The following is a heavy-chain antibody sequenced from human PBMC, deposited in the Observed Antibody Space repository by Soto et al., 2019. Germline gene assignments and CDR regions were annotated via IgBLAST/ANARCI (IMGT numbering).Heavy chain of an antibody. CDR3: ARLSYLDY. J-gene: IGHJ4*02. CDR1: GFSFGSYG. V-gene: IGHV3-23*01. Sequence: GGALRLSCAASGFSFGSYGLSWVRQAPGKGLEWVSTISGSDGKTFYADSVKGRFSISRDTSQSTLYLQMNSLRADDTAMYYRARLSYLDYWGQVTWVTV. CDR2: ISGSDGKT.